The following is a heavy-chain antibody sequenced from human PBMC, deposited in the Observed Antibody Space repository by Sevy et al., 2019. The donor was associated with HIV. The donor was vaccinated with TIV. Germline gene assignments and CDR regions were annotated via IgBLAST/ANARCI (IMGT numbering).Heavy chain of an antibody. CDR2: INHSGST. D-gene: IGHD2-15*01. CDR1: GGSFSGYY. CDR3: ARDQGYCSGGSCYSGRDHGDFDY. J-gene: IGHJ4*02. V-gene: IGHV4-34*01. Sequence: SETLSLTCAVYGGSFSGYYWSWIRQPPGKGLEWIGEINHSGSTNYNPSLKSRVTISVDTSKNQFSLKLSSVTAADTAVYYCARDQGYCSGGSCYSGRDHGDFDYWGQGTLVTVSS.